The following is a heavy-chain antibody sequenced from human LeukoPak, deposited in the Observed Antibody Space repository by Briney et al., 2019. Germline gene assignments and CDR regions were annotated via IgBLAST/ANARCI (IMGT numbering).Heavy chain of an antibody. J-gene: IGHJ4*02. CDR3: AKFHMTGTTPSYFDY. V-gene: IGHV3-30-3*02. D-gene: IGHD1-7*01. CDR1: GFTLSSYA. Sequence: GGSLRPSCAASGFTLSSYAMQWDRPAPGKGLEWVAVISYDGSNKYYADSVKGRFTISRDNSKNTLYLQMSSLKTEDTAVYYCAKFHMTGTTPSYFDYWGQGTLVTVSS. CDR2: ISYDGSNK.